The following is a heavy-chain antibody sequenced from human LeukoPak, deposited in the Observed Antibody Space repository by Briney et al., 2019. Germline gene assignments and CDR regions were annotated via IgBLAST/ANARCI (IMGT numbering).Heavy chain of an antibody. CDR2: ISGNGGST. Sequence: GGSLRLSCAASGFTFSSYAMSWVRQAPGKGLDWVSTISGNGGSTYYADSVKGRFTISRDNSKNTLYLQMNSLRAEDTAVYYCAKGGGSKAYFDYWGQGTLVTVSS. J-gene: IGHJ4*02. CDR3: AKGGGSKAYFDY. D-gene: IGHD1-26*01. CDR1: GFTFSSYA. V-gene: IGHV3-23*01.